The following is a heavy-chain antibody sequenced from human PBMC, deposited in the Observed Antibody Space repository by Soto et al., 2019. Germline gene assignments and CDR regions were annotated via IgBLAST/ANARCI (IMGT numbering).Heavy chain of an antibody. CDR3: ARGTGSGSFLIDY. V-gene: IGHV3-33*01. CDR2: IWSDGSYE. Sequence: ESGGGVVQPGRSLRLSCAASGFIFSNYAMHWVRQAPGQGLEWVALIWSDGSYENYAESVKGRFTISRDNSKNTLYVQMNSLRLEDTAVYFCARGTGSGSFLIDYWCQGTLVTVSS. D-gene: IGHD3-10*01. J-gene: IGHJ4*02. CDR1: GFIFSNYA.